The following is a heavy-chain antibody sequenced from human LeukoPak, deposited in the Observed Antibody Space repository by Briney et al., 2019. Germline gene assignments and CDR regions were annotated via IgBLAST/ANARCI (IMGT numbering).Heavy chain of an antibody. D-gene: IGHD3-9*01. CDR1: GFTFSSYG. CDR3: AKGPGGYFDWLFTSQNDAFDI. CDR2: ISYDGSNK. Sequence: GGSLRLSCAASGFTFSSYGMHWVRQAPGKGLEWVAVISYDGSNKYYADSVKGRFTISRDNSKNTLYLQMNSLRAEDTAVYYCAKGPGGYFDWLFTSQNDAFDIWGQGTMVTVSS. J-gene: IGHJ3*02. V-gene: IGHV3-30*18.